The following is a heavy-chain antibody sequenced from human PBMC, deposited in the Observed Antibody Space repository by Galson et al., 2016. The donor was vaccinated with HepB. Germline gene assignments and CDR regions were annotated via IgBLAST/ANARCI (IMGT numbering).Heavy chain of an antibody. J-gene: IGHJ6*02. V-gene: IGHV3-30*18. CDR2: VSFDGRKK. D-gene: IGHD4-17*01. CDR1: GFTFSGFW. CDR3: VKGGGDYDYYYYGMDV. Sequence: SLRLSCAASGFTFSGFWMHWVRQAPGKGLEWVAVVSFDGRKKYYTDSMKGRFTISRDNAKNTLYLQMNSLRAEDTAVYYCVKGGGDYDYYYYGMDVWGQGTTVTVSS.